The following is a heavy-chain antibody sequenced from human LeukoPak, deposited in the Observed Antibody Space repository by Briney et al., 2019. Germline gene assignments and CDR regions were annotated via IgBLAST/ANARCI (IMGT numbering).Heavy chain of an antibody. CDR3: ARDSDGAYDLVDY. Sequence: SETLSLTYAVCGYSITSGYYWGWIRQPPGKGLEWIGSVYHSGSTYYNPSLKSRVTMSVDTSKNQFSLKLNSVTAADTAVYYCARDSDGAYDLVDYWGQGTLVTVSS. V-gene: IGHV4-38-2*02. D-gene: IGHD4-17*01. CDR1: GYSITSGYY. CDR2: VYHSGST. J-gene: IGHJ4*02.